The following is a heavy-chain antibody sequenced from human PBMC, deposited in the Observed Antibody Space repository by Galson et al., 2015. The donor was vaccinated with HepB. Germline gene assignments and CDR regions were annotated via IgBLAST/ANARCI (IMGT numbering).Heavy chain of an antibody. Sequence: SLRLSCAASGFTFSTYSMTWVRQAPGKALEWVSSISSSSGYINYADSVKGRFTISRDNAQNSLHLQMNSLRVEDTGVYYCAREDFRTVTTDDYWGQGTLVTVSS. CDR1: GFTFSTYS. CDR3: AREDFRTVTTDDY. D-gene: IGHD4-11*01. CDR2: ISSSSGYI. V-gene: IGHV3-21*01. J-gene: IGHJ4*02.